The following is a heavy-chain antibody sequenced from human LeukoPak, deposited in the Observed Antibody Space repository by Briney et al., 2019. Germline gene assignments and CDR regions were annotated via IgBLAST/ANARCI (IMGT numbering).Heavy chain of an antibody. Sequence: SETLSLTCTVSGGPFGVGSNTGAGIGHPPGKGLEWIGSIYYSGSTYYNPSLKSRVTISVDTSKNQFSLKLSSVTAADTAVYYCARHKYDILTGYYDWGQGTLVTVSS. CDR2: IYYSGST. D-gene: IGHD3-9*01. J-gene: IGHJ4*02. V-gene: IGHV4-39*01. CDR1: GGPFGVGSNT. CDR3: ARHKYDILTGYYD.